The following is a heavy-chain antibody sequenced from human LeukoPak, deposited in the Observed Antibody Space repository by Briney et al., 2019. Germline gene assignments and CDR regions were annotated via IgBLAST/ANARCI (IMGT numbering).Heavy chain of an antibody. CDR2: IYHSGST. CDR3: ARDYCSSTSCWEDAFDI. V-gene: IGHV4-38-2*02. Sequence: SETLSLTCTVSGYSISSGYYWGWIRQPPGKGLEWIGSIYHSGSTYYNPSLKSRVTISVDTSKNQFSLKLSSVTAADTAVYYCARDYCSSTSCWEDAFDIWGQGTMVTVSS. CDR1: GYSISSGYY. D-gene: IGHD2-2*01. J-gene: IGHJ3*02.